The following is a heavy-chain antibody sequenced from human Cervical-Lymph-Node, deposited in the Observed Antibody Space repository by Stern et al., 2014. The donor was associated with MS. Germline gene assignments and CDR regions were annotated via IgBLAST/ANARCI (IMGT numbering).Heavy chain of an antibody. CDR3: ARLRVGDITRDY. CDR1: GYTFTDYG. J-gene: IGHJ4*02. V-gene: IGHV7-4-1*02. CDR2: INTKTGIP. Sequence: QVQLGQSESELKKPGASVKLSCKASGYTFTDYGINWVRQAPGQGLEWMGWINTKTGIPTYAQAFTGRFVFSFDASVSTAYLHISTLEADDTAMYFCARLRVGDITRDYWGQGTLVTVSS. D-gene: IGHD1-26*01.